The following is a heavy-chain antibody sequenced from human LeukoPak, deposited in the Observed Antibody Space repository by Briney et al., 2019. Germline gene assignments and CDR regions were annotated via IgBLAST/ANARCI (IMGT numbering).Heavy chain of an antibody. V-gene: IGHV1-18*01. J-gene: IGHJ6*03. CDR2: NSAYNGNT. CDR3: ARVNSPDFWSGYHYYYYMDV. D-gene: IGHD3-3*01. CDR1: GYTFTSYG. Sequence: GASVKVSCKASGYTFTSYGISWVRQAPGQGLEWMGWNSAYNGNTNYAQKLQGRVTMTTDTSTSTAYMELRSLRSDDTAVYYCARVNSPDFWSGYHYYYYMDVWGKGTTVTVSS.